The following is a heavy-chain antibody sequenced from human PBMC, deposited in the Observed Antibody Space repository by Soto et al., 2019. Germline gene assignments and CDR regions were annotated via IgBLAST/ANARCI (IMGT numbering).Heavy chain of an antibody. D-gene: IGHD6-19*01. CDR1: GGSFSSYG. CDR2: ISYDGSNK. Sequence: LSLTCGVYGGSFSSYGMHWVRQAPGKGLEWVAVISYDGSNKYYADSVKGRFTISRDNSKNTLFLQMSSLRAEDTAVYYCVKDGSSGWPYYYGMDVWGQGTTVTVSS. J-gene: IGHJ6*02. V-gene: IGHV3-30*18. CDR3: VKDGSSGWPYYYGMDV.